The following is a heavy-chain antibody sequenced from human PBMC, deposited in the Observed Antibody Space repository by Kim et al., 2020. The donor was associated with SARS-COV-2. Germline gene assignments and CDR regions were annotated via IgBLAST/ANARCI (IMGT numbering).Heavy chain of an antibody. Sequence: GGSLRLSCAASGFTFSSYAMSWVRQAPGKGLEWVSAISGSGGSTYYADSVKGRFTISRDNSKNTLYLQMNSLRPEDTAVYYCAKDPYHSSSLIYFDYWGQGTLVTVSS. CDR2: ISGSGGST. J-gene: IGHJ4*02. V-gene: IGHV3-23*01. CDR1: GFTFSSYA. CDR3: AKDPYHSSSLIYFDY. D-gene: IGHD6-6*01.